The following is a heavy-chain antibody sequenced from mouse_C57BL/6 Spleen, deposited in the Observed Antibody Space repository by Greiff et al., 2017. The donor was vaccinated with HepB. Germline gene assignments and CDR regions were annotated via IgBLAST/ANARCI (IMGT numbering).Heavy chain of an antibody. D-gene: IGHD1-1*01. CDR1: GYTFTSYW. Sequence: VQLQQPGAELVKPGASVKLSCKASGYTFTSYWMQCVKQRPGQGLEWIGEIDPSDSYTNYNQKFKGKATLTVDTSSSTAYMQLSSLTSEDSAVYYCARSDYGSSYNFDYWGQGTTLTVSS. J-gene: IGHJ2*01. V-gene: IGHV1-50*01. CDR3: ARSDYGSSYNFDY. CDR2: IDPSDSYT.